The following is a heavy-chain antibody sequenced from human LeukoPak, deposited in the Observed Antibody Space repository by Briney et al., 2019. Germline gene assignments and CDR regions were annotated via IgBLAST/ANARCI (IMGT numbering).Heavy chain of an antibody. CDR1: GFTFSNYW. Sequence: GGSLRLSCAASGFTFSNYWMSWVRQAPGKGLQWVANIKQDGSEKYYVDSVKGRFTISRDNARNSLYLQMNSLRAEDTAVYYCARDYGGSSPFDYWGQGTLVTVSS. J-gene: IGHJ4*02. CDR2: IKQDGSEK. CDR3: ARDYGGSSPFDY. V-gene: IGHV3-7*01. D-gene: IGHD4-23*01.